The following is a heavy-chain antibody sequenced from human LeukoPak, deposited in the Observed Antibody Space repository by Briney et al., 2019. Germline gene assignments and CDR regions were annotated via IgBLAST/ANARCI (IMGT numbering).Heavy chain of an antibody. D-gene: IGHD3-10*01. V-gene: IGHV3-30*02. J-gene: IGHJ6*03. Sequence: GGSLRLSCAASGFTFSSYGMHWVRQAPGKGLEWVAFIRWDGKYTYYGDSVKGRFTISRDTSKNTLYLQMNSLKGDDTAVYYCAKDSAFYYIDVWGKGTTVIVSS. CDR1: GFTFSSYG. CDR2: IRWDGKYT. CDR3: AKDSAFYYIDV.